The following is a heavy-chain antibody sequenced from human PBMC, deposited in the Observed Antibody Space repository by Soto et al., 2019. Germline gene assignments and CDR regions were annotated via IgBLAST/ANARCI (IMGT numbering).Heavy chain of an antibody. D-gene: IGHD3-10*01. J-gene: IGHJ6*02. Sequence: SETLSLTCAVYGGSFSGYYWSWIRQPPGKGLEWIGEINHSGSTNYNPSLKSRVTISVDTSKNQFSLKLSSVTAADTAVYYCASLITMVRGVIITRRSNYGMDVWGQGTTVTVSS. CDR2: INHSGST. CDR1: GGSFSGYY. V-gene: IGHV4-34*01. CDR3: ASLITMVRGVIITRRSNYGMDV.